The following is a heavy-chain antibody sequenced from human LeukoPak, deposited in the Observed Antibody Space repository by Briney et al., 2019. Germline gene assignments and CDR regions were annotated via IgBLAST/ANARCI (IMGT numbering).Heavy chain of an antibody. V-gene: IGHV1-8*03. D-gene: IGHD6-19*01. CDR2: MNPKSGNT. CDR1: GGTFSSYA. CDR3: ARRAVDNSYYYYMDV. J-gene: IGHJ6*03. Sequence: GASVKVSCKASGGTFSSYAINWVRQVTGQGLGWMGWMNPKSGNTGYAQKFQGRVTITRNTSISTAYMEVSSLRYEDTAVYYCARRAVDNSYYYYMDVWGKGTTVTVSS.